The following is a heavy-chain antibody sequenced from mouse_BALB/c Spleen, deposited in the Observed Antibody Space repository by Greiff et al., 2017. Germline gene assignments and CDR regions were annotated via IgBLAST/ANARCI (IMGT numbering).Heavy chain of an antibody. CDR1: GFSLTGYG. D-gene: IGHD1-1*01. J-gene: IGHJ1*01. V-gene: IGHV2-6-7*01. CDR3: ARGAYYYGSSYGYFDV. Sequence: VQLQESGPGLVAPSQSLSITCTVSGFSLTGYGVNWVRQPPGKGLEWLGMIWGDGSTDYNSALKSRLSISKDNSKSQVFLKMNSLQTDDTARYYCARGAYYYGSSYGYFDVWGAGTTVTVSS. CDR2: IWGDGST.